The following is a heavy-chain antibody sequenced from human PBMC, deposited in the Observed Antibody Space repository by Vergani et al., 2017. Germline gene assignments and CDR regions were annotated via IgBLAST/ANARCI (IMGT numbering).Heavy chain of an antibody. CDR2: INHSGST. CDR3: ASSGEARXYYDFWSGYYLLDY. CDR1: GGSFSGYY. J-gene: IGHJ4*02. V-gene: IGHV4-34*01. D-gene: IGHD3-3*01. Sequence: QVQLQQWGAGLLKPSETLCLTCAVYGGSFSGYYWSWIRQPPGKGLEWIGEINHSGSTNYNPSLKSRVTISVDTSKNQFSLKLSSVTAADTAVYYCASSGEARXYYDFWSGYYLLDYWGQGTLVTVSS.